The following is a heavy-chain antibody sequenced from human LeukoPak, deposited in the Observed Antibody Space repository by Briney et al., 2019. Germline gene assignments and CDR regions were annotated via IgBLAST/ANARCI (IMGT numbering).Heavy chain of an antibody. V-gene: IGHV4-61*02. D-gene: IGHD4-17*01. CDR3: ARTVLRWFDP. Sequence: SETLSLTCTVSNASISSGSYYWNWIRQPAGKRLEWIGRMYSNGDTHYNPSLKSRVTMSIDTSKNQFSLRMNSVTAADTAVYYCARTVLRWFDPWGQGSLVTVSS. CDR2: MYSNGDT. J-gene: IGHJ5*02. CDR1: NASISSGSYY.